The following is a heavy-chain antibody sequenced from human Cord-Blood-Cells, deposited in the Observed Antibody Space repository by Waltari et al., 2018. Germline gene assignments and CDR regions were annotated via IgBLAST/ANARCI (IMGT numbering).Heavy chain of an antibody. D-gene: IGHD1-26*01. CDR1: GFTFSSYA. CDR2: ISYDGSNK. J-gene: IGHJ4*02. V-gene: IGHV3-30-3*01. Sequence: VQPGRSLRLSCAASGFTFSSYAMHWVRQAPGKGLEWVAVISYDGSNKYYADSVKGRFTISRDNSKNTLYLQMNSLRAEDTAVYYCVREGATGGFDYWGQGTLVTVSS. CDR3: VREGATGGFDY.